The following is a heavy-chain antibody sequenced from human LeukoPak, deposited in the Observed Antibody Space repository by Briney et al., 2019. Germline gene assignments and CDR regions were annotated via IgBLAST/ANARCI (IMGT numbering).Heavy chain of an antibody. J-gene: IGHJ4*02. CDR3: ARTLRGLLPRTY. CDR1: GGSISSYY. D-gene: IGHD3-22*01. Sequence: SETLSLTCTVSGGSISSYYWGWIRQPPGKGLEWIGSIYYTGSTNYNPSLQSRVTISVDTSKNQFSLKLTSVTAADTAVYFCARTLRGLLPRTYWGQGTLVTVSS. V-gene: IGHV4-39*01. CDR2: IYYTGST.